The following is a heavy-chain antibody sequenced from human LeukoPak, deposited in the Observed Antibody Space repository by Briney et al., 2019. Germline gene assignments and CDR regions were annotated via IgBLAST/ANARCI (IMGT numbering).Heavy chain of an antibody. V-gene: IGHV1-2*02. CDR1: GYTFTGYY. CDR3: ATSGGYCSSTSCY. CDR2: INPNSGGT. Sequence: ASVKVSCKASGYTFTGYYMHWVRQAPGQGLEWMGWINPNSGGTNYAQKFQGRVTMTRDTSISTAYMELSRLRSDDTAVYYCATSGGYCSSTSCYWGQGTLVTVFS. J-gene: IGHJ4*02. D-gene: IGHD2-2*01.